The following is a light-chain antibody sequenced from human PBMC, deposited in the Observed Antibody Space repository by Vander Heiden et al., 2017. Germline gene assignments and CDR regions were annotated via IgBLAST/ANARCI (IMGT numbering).Light chain of an antibody. J-gene: IGLJ1*01. V-gene: IGLV1-47*01. CDR1: RSNIGSNY. CDR3: AAWDDSLSGRV. CDR2: RNN. Sequence: QSVLTQPPSASGTPGQRVTISCSGSRSNIGSNYVYWYQQLPGTSPKLLIYRNNQRPSGVPDRFSGSKSGTSAALAISGLRAEDEADYYCAAWDDSLSGRVFGTGTKVTVL.